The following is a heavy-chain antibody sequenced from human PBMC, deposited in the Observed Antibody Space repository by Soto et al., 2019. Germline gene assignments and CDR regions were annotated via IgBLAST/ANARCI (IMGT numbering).Heavy chain of an antibody. J-gene: IGHJ4*02. V-gene: IGHV4-59*01. CDR2: IYYSGST. CDR1: GRSSSNYS. CDR3: ARSDETARPFSATDYYFDY. D-gene: IGHD6-6*01. Sequence: SEALSLTCTASGRSSSNYSWSWIRQPPGKGLEWIGYIYYSGSTNYNPSLKSRVTISIDTSKTQFSLKLSSVNAADSAVYYCARSDETARPFSATDYYFDYWGQGTLVTVSS.